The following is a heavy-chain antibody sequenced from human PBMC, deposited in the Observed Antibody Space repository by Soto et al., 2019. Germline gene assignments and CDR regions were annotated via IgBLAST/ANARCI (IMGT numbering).Heavy chain of an antibody. J-gene: IGHJ5*02. CDR3: ARVPDYCSGGSCYSGWSDP. CDR1: GYTFTSYG. V-gene: IGHV1-18*01. Sequence: ASVKVSCKASGYTFTSYGISWVRQAPGQGLEWMGWISAYNGNTNYAQKLQGRVTMTTDTSTSTAYMELRSLRSDDTAVYYCARVPDYCSGGSCYSGWSDPWGQGTLVTVSS. D-gene: IGHD2-15*01. CDR2: ISAYNGNT.